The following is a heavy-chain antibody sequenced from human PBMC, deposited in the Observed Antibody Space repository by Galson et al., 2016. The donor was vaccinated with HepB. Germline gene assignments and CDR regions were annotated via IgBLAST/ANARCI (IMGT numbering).Heavy chain of an antibody. CDR1: GFSLGTYG. J-gene: IGHJ6*02. CDR3: AKDRGGIQLWGLHGMDV. CDR2: TWYDGSIE. D-gene: IGHD5-18*01. V-gene: IGHV3-33*03. Sequence: SLRLSCAASGFSLGTYGMNWVRQAPGKGLEWVAFTWYDGSIEYYADSVQGRFSISRDKSKNTLYLEMNSLRAEDTAVYFCAKDRGGIQLWGLHGMDVGGQVTTVTVSS.